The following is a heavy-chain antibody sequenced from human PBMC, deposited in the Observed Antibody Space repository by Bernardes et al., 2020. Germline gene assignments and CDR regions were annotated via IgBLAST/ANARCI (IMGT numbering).Heavy chain of an antibody. Sequence: ETLSLTCTVSGGSISSYYWSWIRQPPGKGLEWIGYIYYSGNTNYNPSLKSRVTISVDTSKNQFSLKLSSVTAADTAVYYCARGSHCSSTSCYLAPFDYWGQGTLVTVSS. CDR3: ARGSHCSSTSCYLAPFDY. J-gene: IGHJ4*02. D-gene: IGHD2-2*01. CDR1: GGSISSYY. CDR2: IYYSGNT. V-gene: IGHV4-59*01.